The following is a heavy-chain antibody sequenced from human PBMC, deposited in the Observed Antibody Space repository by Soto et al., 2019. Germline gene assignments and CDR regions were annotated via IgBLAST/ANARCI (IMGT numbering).Heavy chain of an antibody. CDR2: IIPITSIA. CDR1: GGTFSSYT. Sequence: QVQLVQSGAEVKKPGSSVKVSCRASGGTFSSYTVSWVRQAPGQGLEWMGRIIPITSIANYAQKFQGRVTITADKPTRTAYMGLSSLTSEDTAVYYCASLVGATDWGHWSFALWGRGSLVTVSS. J-gene: IGHJ2*01. D-gene: IGHD1-26*01. V-gene: IGHV1-69*02. CDR3: ASLVGATDWGHWSFAL.